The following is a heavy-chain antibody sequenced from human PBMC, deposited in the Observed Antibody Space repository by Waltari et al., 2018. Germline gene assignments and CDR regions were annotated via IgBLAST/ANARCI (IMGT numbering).Heavy chain of an antibody. CDR2: IIPILGIA. CDR1: GGTFSSYA. J-gene: IGHJ5*02. CDR3: ARESWFRELPSSWFDP. Sequence: QVQLVQSGAEVKKPGSSVKVSCKASGGTFSSYAISWVRQAPGQGLEWMEGIIPILGIANYAQKFQGRGTITADESTSTAYMELSSLRSEDTAVYYCARESWFRELPSSWFDPWGQGTLVTVSS. D-gene: IGHD3-10*01. V-gene: IGHV1-69*04.